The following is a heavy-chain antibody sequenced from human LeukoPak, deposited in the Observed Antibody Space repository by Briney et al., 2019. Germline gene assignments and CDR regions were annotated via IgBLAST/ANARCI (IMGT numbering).Heavy chain of an antibody. J-gene: IGHJ4*02. V-gene: IGHV1-69*13. D-gene: IGHD4-11*01. Sequence: GASVKVSCKTSGYTFSNYGISWVRQAPGQGLEWMGGIIPIFGTANYAQKFQGRVTITADESTSTAYMELSSLRSEDTAVYYCARFPRGDYSNYEDWGQGTLVTVSS. CDR3: ARFPRGDYSNYED. CDR2: IIPIFGTA. CDR1: GYTFSNYG.